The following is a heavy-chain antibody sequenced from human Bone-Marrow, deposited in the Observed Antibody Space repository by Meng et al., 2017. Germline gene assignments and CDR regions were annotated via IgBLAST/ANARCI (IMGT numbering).Heavy chain of an antibody. CDR3: ARDGPVLRYFDWLGQSVY. D-gene: IGHD3-9*01. CDR2: IKQDGSEK. CDR1: GFTFSSYW. V-gene: IGHV3-7*01. J-gene: IGHJ4*02. Sequence: GESLKISCAASGFTFSSYWMSWVRQAPGKGLEWVANIKQDGSEKYYVDSVKGRFTISRDNAKNSLYLQMNSLRAEDTAVYYCARDGPVLRYFDWLGQSVYWGQGTLVTVSS.